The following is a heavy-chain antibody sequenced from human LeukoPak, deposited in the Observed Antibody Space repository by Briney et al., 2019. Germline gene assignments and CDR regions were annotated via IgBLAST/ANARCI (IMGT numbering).Heavy chain of an antibody. CDR1: GGSISSGDYY. CDR3: AREVGWELQGFDY. Sequence: SETLSLTCTVSGGSISSGDYYWSWIRQPPGKGLEWIGYIYYSGSTYYNPSLKSRVTIPVDTSKNQFSLKLSSVTAADTAVYYCAREVGWELQGFDYWGQGTLVTVSS. D-gene: IGHD1-26*01. J-gene: IGHJ4*02. CDR2: IYYSGST. V-gene: IGHV4-30-4*01.